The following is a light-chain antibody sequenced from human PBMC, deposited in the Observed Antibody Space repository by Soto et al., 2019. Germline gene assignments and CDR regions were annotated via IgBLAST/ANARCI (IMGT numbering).Light chain of an antibody. V-gene: IGKV3-11*01. Sequence: ETVLTQSPGTLSLPPGERATLSCRASQSVTTYLAWYQQKPGQAPRLPIYDASTRATGIPARFSGSGSGTDFTLTISSVEPEDFAVYYCQQRSNWSPSYTFGQGTKVDIK. CDR2: DAS. J-gene: IGKJ2*01. CDR1: QSVTTY. CDR3: QQRSNWSPSYT.